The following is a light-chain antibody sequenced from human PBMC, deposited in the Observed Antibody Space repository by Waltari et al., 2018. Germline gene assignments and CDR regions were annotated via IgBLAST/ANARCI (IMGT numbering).Light chain of an antibody. V-gene: IGLV2-14*01. CDR3: SSYTSIIPPFL. Sequence: QSALTQPASVSGSPGQSITISCTRSSSDLGGYSFVSWYQQHPGKAPKLMIYDVSHRPSGVCNRFSGSKSGNTAPLTISGLQPEDEADYYCSSYTSIIPPFLFGTGTKVTVL. CDR2: DVS. J-gene: IGLJ1*01. CDR1: SSDLGGYSF.